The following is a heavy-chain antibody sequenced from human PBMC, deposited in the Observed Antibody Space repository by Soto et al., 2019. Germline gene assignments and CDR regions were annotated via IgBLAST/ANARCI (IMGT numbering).Heavy chain of an antibody. V-gene: IGHV4-61*08. J-gene: IGHJ5*02. CDR1: GGSVSSGDYY. CDR2: IYYRGST. CDR3: ARDPDFWSRNRNVNWFDP. Sequence: PSETLSLTCTVSGGSVSSGDYYWSWIRQPPGKGLEWIGNIYYRGSTNYNPSLKSRATISVDTSKNQFSLKVSYVTAADTAVYYCARDPDFWSRNRNVNWFDPWGQGTLVTVSS. D-gene: IGHD3-3*01.